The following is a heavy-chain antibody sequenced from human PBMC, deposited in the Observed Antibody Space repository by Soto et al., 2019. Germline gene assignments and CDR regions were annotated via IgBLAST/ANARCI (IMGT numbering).Heavy chain of an antibody. CDR1: GGTFSSYA. CDR3: ARSEGTIYRGSYYSVFDI. Sequence: ASVKVSCKASGGTFSSYAISWVRQAPGQGLEWMGGIIPIFGTANYAQKFQGRVTITADESTSTAYMELSSLRSEDTAVYYCARSEGTIYRGSYYSVFDIWGQGTMVTFS. J-gene: IGHJ3*02. V-gene: IGHV1-69*13. D-gene: IGHD1-26*01. CDR2: IIPIFGTA.